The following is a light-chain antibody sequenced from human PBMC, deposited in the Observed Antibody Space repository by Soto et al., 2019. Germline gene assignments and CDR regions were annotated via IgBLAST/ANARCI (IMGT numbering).Light chain of an antibody. J-gene: IGKJ1*01. CDR2: GAS. V-gene: IGKV3-20*01. CDR3: QQYGSSRT. Sequence: EIVLTQSPGTLSLSPGERATLSCRASQSVSSSYLAWYQQKPGQAPRLLIYGASGRATGIPDRFSGSGSGTDFTLNISRLEPEDFEVYYCQQYGSSRTFGQGTKVEIK. CDR1: QSVSSSY.